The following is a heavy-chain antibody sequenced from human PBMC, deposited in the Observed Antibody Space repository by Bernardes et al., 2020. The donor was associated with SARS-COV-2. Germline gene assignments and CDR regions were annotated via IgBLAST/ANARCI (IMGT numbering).Heavy chain of an antibody. CDR2: ISGSGGST. V-gene: IGHV3-23*01. Sequence: GRSLRLSCAASGFIFSRNAMTWVRQAPGKGLEWVSGISGSGGSTYYADSVKGRFTISRDNSNNTLYLEMNSLKAEDTAIYFCAKCIQGSYAMDVWGQGTTVTVSS. D-gene: IGHD5-18*01. J-gene: IGHJ6*02. CDR1: GFIFSRNA. CDR3: AKCIQGSYAMDV.